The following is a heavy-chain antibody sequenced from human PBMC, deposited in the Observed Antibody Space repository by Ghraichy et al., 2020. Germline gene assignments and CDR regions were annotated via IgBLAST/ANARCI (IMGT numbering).Heavy chain of an antibody. Sequence: ASVKVSCKASGYTFTSYDINWVRQATGQGLEWMGWMNPNSGNTGYAQKFQGRVTMTRNTSISTAYMELSSLRSEDTAVYYCARGLTFGIAVANDAFDIWGQGTMVTVSS. CDR2: MNPNSGNT. CDR3: ARGLTFGIAVANDAFDI. J-gene: IGHJ3*02. CDR1: GYTFTSYD. V-gene: IGHV1-8*01. D-gene: IGHD6-19*01.